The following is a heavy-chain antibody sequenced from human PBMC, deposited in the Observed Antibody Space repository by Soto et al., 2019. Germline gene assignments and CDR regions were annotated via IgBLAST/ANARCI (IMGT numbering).Heavy chain of an antibody. CDR3: ARDPSSFLGRVYGMDV. Sequence: QVQHVQSGAEVKKPGDSVKVSCKASGYSFTGHYMHWVRRAPGQGLEWMGWVNLNTGGTDYAQEFQGRVTMTTATSIRTVYLEVTRLKFHDTAIYYCARDPSSFLGRVYGMDVWGQGTAVTVSS. J-gene: IGHJ6*02. CDR1: GYSFTGHY. V-gene: IGHV1-2*02. CDR2: VNLNTGGT.